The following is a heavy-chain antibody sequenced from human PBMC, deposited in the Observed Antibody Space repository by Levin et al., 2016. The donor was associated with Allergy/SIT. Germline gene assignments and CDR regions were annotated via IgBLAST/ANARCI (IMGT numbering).Heavy chain of an antibody. CDR3: TTDRTLLWFGELLNTPYYYGMDV. J-gene: IGHJ6*02. D-gene: IGHD3-10*01. V-gene: IGHV3-15*01. CDR2: IKSKTDGGTT. Sequence: VRQAPGKGLEWVGRIKSKTDGGTTDYAAPVKGRFTISRDDSKNTLYLQMNSLKTEDTAVYYCTTDRTLLWFGELLNTPYYYGMDVWGQGTTVTVSS.